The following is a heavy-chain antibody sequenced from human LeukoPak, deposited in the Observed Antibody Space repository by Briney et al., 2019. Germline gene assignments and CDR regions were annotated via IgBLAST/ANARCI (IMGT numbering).Heavy chain of an antibody. V-gene: IGHV4-59*12. CDR2: VYNSGNT. CDR1: GGSISIYY. CDR3: ARVRRSIAAAGHWFDP. Sequence: SETLSLTCTVSGGSISIYYWSWVRQPPGKGLEWMGYVYNSGNTDYNPSLKSRVTISADTSKNQFSLKLSSVTAADTAVYYCARVRRSIAAAGHWFDPWGQGTLVTVSS. J-gene: IGHJ5*02. D-gene: IGHD6-13*01.